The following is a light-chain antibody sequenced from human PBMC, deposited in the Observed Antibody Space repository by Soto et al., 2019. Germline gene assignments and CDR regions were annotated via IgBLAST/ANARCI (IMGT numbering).Light chain of an antibody. CDR3: AVWDDSLSGVV. CDR2: NDY. CDR1: TSNVGSNL. Sequence: QSVLAQPPSASGTPGQRVTISCSGSTSNVGSNLASWYQQLPGSAPKLLIYNDYERPSGVPDRFSGSKSGTSASLGISGLRSEDEADYCCAVWDDSLSGVVFGGGTKLTVL. V-gene: IGLV1-47*02. J-gene: IGLJ2*01.